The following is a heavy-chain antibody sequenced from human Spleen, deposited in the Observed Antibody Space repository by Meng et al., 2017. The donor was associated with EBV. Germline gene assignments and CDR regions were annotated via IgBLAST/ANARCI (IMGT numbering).Heavy chain of an antibody. CDR2: IYWDGDK. Sequence: QMTLKESGPTLVKPTQTLTLTCTFSDFSLSTDGVGVGWIRQPPGKALESTALIYWDGDKQYSPSLKTRLTITKGASDNQVFLTMTHMDPVDTATYYCARMVRIAEYHTPYYFDYWGQGTLVTASS. D-gene: IGHD2/OR15-2a*01. J-gene: IGHJ4*02. CDR3: ARMVRIAEYHTPYYFDY. CDR1: DFSLSTDGVG. V-gene: IGHV2-5*02.